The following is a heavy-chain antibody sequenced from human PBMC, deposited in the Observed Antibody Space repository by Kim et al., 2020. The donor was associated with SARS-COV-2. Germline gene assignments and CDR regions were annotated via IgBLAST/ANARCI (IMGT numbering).Heavy chain of an antibody. D-gene: IGHD3-10*01. V-gene: IGHV1-24*01. Sequence: TIYAQKFQGRVTKPEDTSTDTAYMELSSLRSEDTAVYYCATAMVRGDFDYWGQGTLVTVSS. CDR2: T. CDR3: ATAMVRGDFDY. J-gene: IGHJ4*02.